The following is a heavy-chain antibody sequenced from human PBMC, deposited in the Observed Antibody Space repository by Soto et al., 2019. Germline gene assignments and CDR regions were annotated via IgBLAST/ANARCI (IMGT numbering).Heavy chain of an antibody. Sequence: SETLSLTCTVSGGSISSISYYWGWIRQPPGKGLEWIGSIYYSGSTYYNPSLKSRVTISVDTSKNQFSLKLSSVTAADTAVYYCAGWDPGDYWGQGTLVTVSS. J-gene: IGHJ4*02. D-gene: IGHD1-26*01. CDR3: AGWDPGDY. CDR1: GGSISSISYY. CDR2: IYYSGST. V-gene: IGHV4-39*01.